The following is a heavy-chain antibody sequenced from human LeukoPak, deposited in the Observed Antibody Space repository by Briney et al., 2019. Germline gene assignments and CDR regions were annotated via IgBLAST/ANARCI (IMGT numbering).Heavy chain of an antibody. V-gene: IGHV3-30*18. J-gene: IGHJ6*03. Sequence: GGSLRLSCAASGFTFSNYGMHWVRQAPGKGLDWVAVISYDGSYKYYADSVKGRFTISRDNSKNTLYLQMNSLRAEDTAVYYCAKDTFGSSFASMDVWGKGTTVTVSS. CDR2: ISYDGSYK. CDR3: AKDTFGSSFASMDV. D-gene: IGHD6-6*01. CDR1: GFTFSNYG.